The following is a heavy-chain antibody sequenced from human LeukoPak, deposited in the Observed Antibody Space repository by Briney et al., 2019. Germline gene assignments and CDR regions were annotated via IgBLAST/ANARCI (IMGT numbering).Heavy chain of an antibody. V-gene: IGHV3-30*18. D-gene: IGHD6-13*01. CDR3: VKDMKIKAAGYYFDY. CDR1: GFTFSDYG. Sequence: GRSLRLSCAASGFTFSDYGMHWVRQAPGKGPEWVAVIANDGRDKKYADSVRGRFTISRDNSKNTVYLQMNSLRAEDTAVFYCVKDMKIKAAGYYFDYWGQGTLVTVSS. CDR2: IANDGRDK. J-gene: IGHJ4*02.